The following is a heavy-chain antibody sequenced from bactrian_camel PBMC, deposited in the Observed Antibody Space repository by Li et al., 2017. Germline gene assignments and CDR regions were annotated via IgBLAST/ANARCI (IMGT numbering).Heavy chain of an antibody. Sequence: HVQLVESGGGSVQAGRSLRLSCSAPGYTYSTYCLAWFRQAPGKEHQGVAVIFNDDKRTTSYADFVKGRFTISRDNAKNTLYLRLNSLKTEDTAQYYCAIDRTGSKRGQGTQVTVS. CDR2: IFNDDKRTT. J-gene: IGHJ4*01. D-gene: IGHD5*01. CDR3: AIDRTGSK. V-gene: IGHV3S26*01. CDR1: GYTYSTYC.